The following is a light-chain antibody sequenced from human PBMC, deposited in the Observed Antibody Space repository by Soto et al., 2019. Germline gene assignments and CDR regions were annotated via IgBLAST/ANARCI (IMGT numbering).Light chain of an antibody. V-gene: IGLV2-14*03. CDR2: DVS. J-gene: IGLJ1*01. Sequence: QSVLTQPASVSGSPGQSITISCTGNSSDIGGYNFVSWYQHHPGKAPRLLIFDVSDRPSGVSDRFSGSKSGNTASLTISGLQAEDEADYYCSSYISSSTPYVFGTGTKVTVL. CDR1: SSDIGGYNF. CDR3: SSYISSSTPYV.